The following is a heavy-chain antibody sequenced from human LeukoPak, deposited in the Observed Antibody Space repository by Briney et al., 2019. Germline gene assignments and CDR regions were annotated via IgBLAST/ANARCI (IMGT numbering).Heavy chain of an antibody. V-gene: IGHV3-7*01. CDR3: ARLEDYDILTGFDY. CDR2: IKQDGSEK. Sequence: GGSLRLSCAASGFTFNSYWMSWVRQAPGKGLEWVANIKQDGSEKYYVDSVKGRFTISRDNAKNSLYLQMNSLRAEDTALYYCARLEDYDILTGFDYWGQGTLVTVSS. D-gene: IGHD3-9*01. CDR1: GFTFNSYW. J-gene: IGHJ4*02.